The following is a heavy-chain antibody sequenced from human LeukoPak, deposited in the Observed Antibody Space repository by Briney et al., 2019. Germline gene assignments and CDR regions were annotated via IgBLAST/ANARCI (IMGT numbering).Heavy chain of an antibody. J-gene: IGHJ4*02. CDR2: MNPNSGNT. CDR3: ARGRRYCSGGSCFYYFDY. CDR1: GYTFTSYD. V-gene: IGHV1-8*03. D-gene: IGHD2-15*01. Sequence: ASVKVSCKASGYTFTSYDINWVRQATGQGLEWMGWMNPNSGNTGYAQKFQGRVTITRNTSISTAYMELSSLRSEDTAVYYCARGRRYCSGGSCFYYFDYWSQGTLVTVSS.